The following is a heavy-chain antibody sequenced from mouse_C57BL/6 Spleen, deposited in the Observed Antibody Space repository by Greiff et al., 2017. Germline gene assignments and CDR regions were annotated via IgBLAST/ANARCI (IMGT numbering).Heavy chain of an antibody. CDR3: ARDGYYGSSAWFAY. J-gene: IGHJ3*01. Sequence: QVQLQQSGPELVKPGASVKISCKASGYAFSSSWMNWVKQRPGKGLEWIGRFYPGDGDTNYNGKFKGKATLTADKSSSTAYMQLSSLTSEDSAVYFCARDGYYGSSAWFAYWGQGTLVTV. CDR1: GYAFSSSW. D-gene: IGHD1-1*01. CDR2: FYPGDGDT. V-gene: IGHV1-82*01.